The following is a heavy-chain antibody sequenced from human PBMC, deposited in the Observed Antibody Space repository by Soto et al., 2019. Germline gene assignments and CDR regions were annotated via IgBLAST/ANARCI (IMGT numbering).Heavy chain of an antibody. CDR2: IIPIFGTA. D-gene: IGHD4-17*01. J-gene: IGHJ4*02. CDR3: ARDLMNESHRDYGGNSGDY. Sequence: VKVSCKASGGTFSSYAISWVRQAPGQGLEWMGGIIPIFGTANYAQKFQGRVTITADESTSTAYMELSSLRSEDTAVYYCARDLMNESHRDYGGNSGDYWGQGTLVTVSS. V-gene: IGHV1-69*01. CDR1: GGTFSSYA.